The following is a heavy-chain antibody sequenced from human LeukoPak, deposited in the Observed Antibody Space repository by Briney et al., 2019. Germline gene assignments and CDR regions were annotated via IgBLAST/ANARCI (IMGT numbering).Heavy chain of an antibody. CDR2: ISSSSSYI. J-gene: IGHJ6*02. CDR1: GFTFSSYS. D-gene: IGHD3-9*01. Sequence: GGSLRLSCAASGFTFSSYSMNWVRQAPGKGLEWVSSISSSSSYIYYADSVKGRLTISRDNAKNSLYLQMNSLRAEDTAVYYRARADDILTGYYYYYYGMDVWGQGTTVTVSS. CDR3: ARADDILTGYYYYYYGMDV. V-gene: IGHV3-21*01.